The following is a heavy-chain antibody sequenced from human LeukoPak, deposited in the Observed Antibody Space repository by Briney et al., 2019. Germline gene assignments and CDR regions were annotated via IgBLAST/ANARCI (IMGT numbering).Heavy chain of an antibody. Sequence: GGSLRLSCAASGFTVSSNYMSWVRQAPGKGREWDSVIYSGGGTYHADSAKGGSTISRDNSKKTLYLQMNRRRGEDQDFDYFGRDKDPGIGADWGQGTLVPVPS. V-gene: IGHV3-53*01. CDR1: GFTVSSNY. J-gene: IGHJ1*01. CDR3: GRDKDPGIGAD. D-gene: IGHD6-13*01. CDR2: IYSGGGT.